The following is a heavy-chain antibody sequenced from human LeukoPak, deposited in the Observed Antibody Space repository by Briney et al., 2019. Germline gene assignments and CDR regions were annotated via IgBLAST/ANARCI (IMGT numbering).Heavy chain of an antibody. J-gene: IGHJ6*02. CDR3: ARENYWTMDV. V-gene: IGHV3-74*01. CDR1: GFTFSAYW. CDR2: IKTDGSRT. D-gene: IGHD1-1*01. Sequence: GGSLRLSCAASGFTFSAYWMRWVRQAPGKGPVWVSFIKTDGSRTNYADSVKGRFIISRDNAKNTLYLQTNSLRAEDTAVYYCARENYWTMDVSGQGTTVTVSS.